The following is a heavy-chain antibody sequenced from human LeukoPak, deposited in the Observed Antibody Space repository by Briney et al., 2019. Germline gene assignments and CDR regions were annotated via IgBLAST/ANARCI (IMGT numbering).Heavy chain of an antibody. CDR3: IRRVSGYYSYYAMDV. CDR1: GYSFSSYW. V-gene: IGHV3-74*01. CDR2: INGAGTTT. D-gene: IGHD1-26*01. Sequence: PGGSLRLSCGASGYSFSSYWMHWVRQVPGKGLVWVSRINGAGTTTTYADSVKGRFTISRDNAKNTLSLEMDSLRVEDTAVYYCIRRVSGYYSYYAMDVWGQGTTVIVSS. J-gene: IGHJ6*02.